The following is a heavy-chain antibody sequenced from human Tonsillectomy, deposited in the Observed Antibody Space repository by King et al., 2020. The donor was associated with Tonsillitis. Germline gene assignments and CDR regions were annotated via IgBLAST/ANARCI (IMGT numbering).Heavy chain of an antibody. CDR2: INHSGST. CDR3: ARSGGQLGMLYGMDV. Sequence: VQLQQWGAGLLKPSETLSLTCAVSGGSFSDYYWTWIRQPPGKGLEWIGEINHSGSTNYNPSFKSRVTISVDTSKNQFSLKLSSVTAADTAVYYCARSGGQLGMLYGMDVWGQGTTVTVSS. CDR1: GGSFSDYY. J-gene: IGHJ6*02. V-gene: IGHV4-34*01. D-gene: IGHD6-6*01.